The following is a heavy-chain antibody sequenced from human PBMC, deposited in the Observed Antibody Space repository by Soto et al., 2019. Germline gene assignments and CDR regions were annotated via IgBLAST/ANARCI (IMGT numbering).Heavy chain of an antibody. CDR2: INHSGGT. D-gene: IGHD3-22*01. CDR1: GGSFSGYY. V-gene: IGHV4-34*01. J-gene: IGHJ4*02. CDR3: AIARLDYYDSSGPFDY. Sequence: SETLSLTCAVYGGSFSGYYWSWIRQPPGKGLEWIGEINHSGGTNYNPSLKSRVTISVDTSKNQFSLKLSSVTAADTAVYYCAIARLDYYDSSGPFDYWGQGTLVTV.